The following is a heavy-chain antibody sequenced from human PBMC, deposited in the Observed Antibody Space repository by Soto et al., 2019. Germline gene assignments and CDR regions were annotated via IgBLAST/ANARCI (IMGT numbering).Heavy chain of an antibody. CDR2: IYYSGST. CDR1: GGSVISGSYY. J-gene: IGHJ4*02. Sequence: ASETLSLTCTVSGGSVISGSYYLIGIRQPPWKGLEWIGYIYYSGSTNYNPSLKSRVTISVDTSKNQFSLKLSSVTAADTAVYYCARVLGSGWYLDYWGQGTLVTVSS. D-gene: IGHD6-19*01. CDR3: ARVLGSGWYLDY. V-gene: IGHV4-61*01.